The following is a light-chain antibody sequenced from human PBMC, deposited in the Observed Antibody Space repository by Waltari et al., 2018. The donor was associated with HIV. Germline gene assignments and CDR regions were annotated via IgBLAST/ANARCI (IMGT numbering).Light chain of an antibody. Sequence: QSALTQPPSASGTPGQRVTISCSGSSSNIGSKYVYWYQQLPGTAPKLLIYRNNQRPSGVPDRFSGSKSGTSASLAISGLQAEDEADYYCCSYAGSYTFGWVFGGGTKLTVL. CDR3: CSYAGSYTFGWV. V-gene: IGLV1-47*01. CDR1: SSNIGSKY. J-gene: IGLJ3*02. CDR2: RNN.